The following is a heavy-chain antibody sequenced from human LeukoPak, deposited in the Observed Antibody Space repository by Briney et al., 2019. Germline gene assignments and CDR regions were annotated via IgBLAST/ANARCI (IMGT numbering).Heavy chain of an antibody. CDR1: GGSIRSGDVH. V-gene: IGHV4-39*01. D-gene: IGHD2-21*02. CDR3: ARYLSYCGGDCYPRAFDI. Sequence: SETLSLTCSVSGGSIRSGDVHWGWIRQPPGKGLEWIGSISSSGSTFYNASLKSRVTISLDTSRNQFSLNLNSVTAADTAVYYCARYLSYCGGDCYPRAFDIWGQGTMVTVSS. CDR2: ISSSGST. J-gene: IGHJ3*02.